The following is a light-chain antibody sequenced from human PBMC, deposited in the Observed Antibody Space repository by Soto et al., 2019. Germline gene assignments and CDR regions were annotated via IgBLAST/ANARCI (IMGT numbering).Light chain of an antibody. CDR3: QQYISFPKT. CDR1: QSVSSW. Sequence: DIHMAQSPPTLPAFVGDTVTITCRASQSVSSWLAWYQQKPGTAPNLLIYDASSLASGVPSRFSGSGSGTKFTLTIRSLQPDDFATYYCQQYISFPKTFGQGTKV. V-gene: IGKV1-5*01. CDR2: DAS. J-gene: IGKJ1*01.